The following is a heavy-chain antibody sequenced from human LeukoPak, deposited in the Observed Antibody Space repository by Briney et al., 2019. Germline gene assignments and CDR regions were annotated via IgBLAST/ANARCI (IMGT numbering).Heavy chain of an antibody. CDR2: IHYSGTT. CDR3: VRDHGLGMDV. CDR1: GGSINYYY. J-gene: IGHJ6*02. Sequence: SETLSLTCTVSGGSINYYYWGWIRHPPGKGLEWIGYIHYSGTTNYNPSLKSRVTISLDTPKNPFSLKVSSVTAADTAVYYCVRDHGLGMDVWGQGTTVTVS. D-gene: IGHD3/OR15-3a*01. V-gene: IGHV4-59*01.